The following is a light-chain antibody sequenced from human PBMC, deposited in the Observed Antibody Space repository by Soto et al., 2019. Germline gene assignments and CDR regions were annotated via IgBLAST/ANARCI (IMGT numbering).Light chain of an antibody. V-gene: IGLV2-23*02. CDR2: EVS. Sequence: QSALTQPASVSGSPGQSITISCTGTSSDVGSYNLVSWYKQHPGKAPKLMIYEVSKRPSGVSNRFSGSKSGKTASLTISGLQAADEADYYCCSYAGSRTVVFGGGTKLTVL. J-gene: IGLJ2*01. CDR1: SSDVGSYNL. CDR3: CSYAGSRTVV.